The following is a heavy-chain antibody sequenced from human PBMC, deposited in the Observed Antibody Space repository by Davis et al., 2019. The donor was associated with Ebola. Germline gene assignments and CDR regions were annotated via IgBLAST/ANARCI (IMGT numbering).Heavy chain of an antibody. CDR1: GDSITDGSS. J-gene: IGHJ6*02. V-gene: IGHV4-38-2*02. CDR2: IYHNGNT. Sequence: MPSETLSLTCAVSGDSITDGSSWRWIRQPPGKGLEWIGKIYHNGNTYYKPSLKSRVTISIDASKNRFSLKLSSVTAADTAVYYCARDRHAYGLDVWGQGTTVTVSS. CDR3: ARDRHAYGLDV.